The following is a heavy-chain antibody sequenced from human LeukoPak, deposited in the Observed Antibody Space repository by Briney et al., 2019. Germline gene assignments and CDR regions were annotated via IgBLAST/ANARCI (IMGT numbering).Heavy chain of an antibody. D-gene: IGHD3-9*01. J-gene: IGHJ6*04. V-gene: IGHV3-23*01. CDR1: GFTFSSYA. CDR3: AFRADSDYDILTGYRWGGMDV. CDR2: ISGSGGST. Sequence: GGSLRLSCAASGFTFSSYAMSWVRQAPGKGLEWVSAISGSGGSTYYADSVKGRFTISRDNSKNTLYLQMNSLRAEDKAVYYCAFRADSDYDILTGYRWGGMDVWGKGTTVTVSS.